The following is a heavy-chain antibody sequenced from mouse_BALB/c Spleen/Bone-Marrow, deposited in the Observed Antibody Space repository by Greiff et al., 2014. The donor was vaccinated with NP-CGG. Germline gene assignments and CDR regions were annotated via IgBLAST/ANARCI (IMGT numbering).Heavy chain of an antibody. D-gene: IGHD2-3*01. J-gene: IGHJ4*01. CDR2: ITSVGVYT. CDR3: TRDLDDGYSYYAVDY. V-gene: IGHV5-6-4*01. CDR1: GFTFSSYT. Sequence: EVKLVESGGGLVKPGGSLKLSCAASGFTFSSYTMSWVRQTPEKRLEWVATITSVGVYTYYPDSVKGRFTISRDNAKNTLYLQMSSLKSEDTAMYYCTRDLDDGYSYYAVDYWGQGTSVTVSS.